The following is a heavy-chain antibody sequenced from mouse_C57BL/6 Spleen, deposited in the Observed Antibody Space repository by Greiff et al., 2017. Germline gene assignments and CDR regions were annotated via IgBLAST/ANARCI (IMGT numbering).Heavy chain of an antibody. Sequence: QVQLQQPGAELVKPGASVKLSCKASGYTFTSYWMQWVKQRPGQGLEWIGEIDPSDSYTNYNQKFKGKATLTVDTSSSTAYMQLSSLTSADSAVYYCARSDYDPYWGQGTLVTVSA. V-gene: IGHV1-50*01. CDR3: ARSDYDPY. CDR1: GYTFTSYW. D-gene: IGHD2-4*01. CDR2: IDPSDSYT. J-gene: IGHJ3*01.